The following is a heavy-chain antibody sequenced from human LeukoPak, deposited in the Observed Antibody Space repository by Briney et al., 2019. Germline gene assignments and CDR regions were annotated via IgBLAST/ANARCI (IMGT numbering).Heavy chain of an antibody. V-gene: IGHV3-23*01. Sequence: GGSLRLSCAASGFTFSSYAMNWVRQAPGKGLEWVSAISDSGGSTYYADSVKGRFTISRDNSKNTLYLQMNSLRAEDTAIYYCAASTMVRGVTHYYYYGTDVWGQGTTVTVSS. D-gene: IGHD3-10*01. CDR2: ISDSGGST. J-gene: IGHJ6*02. CDR3: AASTMVRGVTHYYYYGTDV. CDR1: GFTFSSYA.